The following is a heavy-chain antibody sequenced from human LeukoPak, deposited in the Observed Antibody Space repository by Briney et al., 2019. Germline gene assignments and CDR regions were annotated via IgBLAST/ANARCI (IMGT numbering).Heavy chain of an antibody. J-gene: IGHJ4*02. CDR1: GGSISSYY. Sequence: PSETLSLTCTVSGGSISSYYWSWIRQPPGKGLEWIGYIYYSGSTNYNPSLKSRVTISVDTSKNQFSLKLSSVTAADTAVYYYARDGRIEGFDYWGQGTLVTVSS. D-gene: IGHD2-15*01. CDR3: ARDGRIEGFDY. CDR2: IYYSGST. V-gene: IGHV4-59*12.